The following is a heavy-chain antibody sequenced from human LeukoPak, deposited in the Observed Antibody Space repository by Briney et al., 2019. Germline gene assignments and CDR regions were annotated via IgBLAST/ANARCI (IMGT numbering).Heavy chain of an antibody. CDR2: ISGSGGST. Sequence: GGSLRLSCAASVFIFGSYSMNWVRQAGGKGLEWVSAISGSGGSTYYADAVRGRFTISRDNSKNTLYVQMNSQRADHRPVYYCAKAVVKGYYYDSSGYFDYWGQGTLVTVSS. V-gene: IGHV3-23*01. D-gene: IGHD3-22*01. J-gene: IGHJ4*02. CDR1: VFIFGSYS. CDR3: AKAVVKGYYYDSSGYFDY.